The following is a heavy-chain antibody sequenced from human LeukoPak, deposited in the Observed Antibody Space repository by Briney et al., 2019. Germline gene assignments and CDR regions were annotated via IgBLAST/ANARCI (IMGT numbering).Heavy chain of an antibody. CDR3: ARGVEPLAANTLAY. J-gene: IGHJ4*02. V-gene: IGHV3-53*01. CDR2: LYSDGNT. Sequence: GGSLRLSCAASGFTVITNDMTWVRQAPGKGLEWISVLYSDGNTKYADSVQGRFTISRGNSKNTLYLEMNSLSPDDTAVYYCARGVEPLAANTLAYWGQGTLVTVSS. CDR1: GFTVITND. D-gene: IGHD1-14*01.